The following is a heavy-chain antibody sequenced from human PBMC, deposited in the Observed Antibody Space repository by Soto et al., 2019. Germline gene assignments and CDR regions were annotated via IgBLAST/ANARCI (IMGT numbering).Heavy chain of an antibody. CDR3: ARHGTGYV. V-gene: IGHV5-51*01. Sequence: PGESMKISCKGSGYTFTSYWIVWVRQMPGKGLEWMGIIYPGDSNTRYSPSFQGQVTISADKSIRTVYLQWSSLKASDTAMYYCARHGTGYVWGQGTLVTVSS. CDR1: GYTFTSYW. CDR2: IYPGDSNT. J-gene: IGHJ4*02. D-gene: IGHD5-12*01.